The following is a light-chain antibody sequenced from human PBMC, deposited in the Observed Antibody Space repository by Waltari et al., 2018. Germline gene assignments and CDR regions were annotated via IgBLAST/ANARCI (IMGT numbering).Light chain of an antibody. J-gene: IGKJ1*01. CDR2: GAS. V-gene: IGKV3-20*01. CDR3: QQYGSSPRT. CDR1: QSVTSSH. Sequence: EIVLTQSPGTLSLSPGESATLSCRASQSVTSSHLAWYQQKHGQAPRLLLYGASSRATASPDRFSGSGSGTDFTLTISRLEAEDFAVYYCQQYGSSPRTFGQGTKVEIK.